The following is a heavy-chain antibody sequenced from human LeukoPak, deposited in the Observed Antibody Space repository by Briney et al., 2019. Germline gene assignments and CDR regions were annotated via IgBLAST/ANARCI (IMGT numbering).Heavy chain of an antibody. CDR1: GFTFSSYS. Sequence: GGSLRLSCAASGFTFSSYSMNWVRQAPGKGLEWVSSISSSSSYIYYADSVKGRFTISRDNAKNSLYLQMNSLRAEDTAVYYCASGYSSGWALDPGDAFDIWGQGTMVTVSS. CDR2: ISSSSSYI. J-gene: IGHJ3*02. D-gene: IGHD6-19*01. V-gene: IGHV3-21*01. CDR3: ASGYSSGWALDPGDAFDI.